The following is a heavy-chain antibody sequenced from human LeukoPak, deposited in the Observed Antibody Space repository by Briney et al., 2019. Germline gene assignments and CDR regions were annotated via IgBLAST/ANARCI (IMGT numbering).Heavy chain of an antibody. D-gene: IGHD6-6*01. CDR1: GYTFTTYW. CDR2: IYPGDSDT. CDR3: GRLQGISSSPFDY. V-gene: IGHV5-51*01. Sequence: GESLKISFKGSGYTFTTYWIGWVRQMPGKGLEWMGIIYPGDSDTRYSPSFQGQVTISADKSISTAYLQWNSLKASDTAVYYCGRLQGISSSPFDYWGQGTLVTVSS. J-gene: IGHJ4*02.